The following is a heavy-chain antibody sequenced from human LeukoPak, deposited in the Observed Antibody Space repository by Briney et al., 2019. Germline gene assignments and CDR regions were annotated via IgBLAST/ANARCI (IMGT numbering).Heavy chain of an antibody. CDR2: ISGSGGST. J-gene: IGHJ4*02. CDR1: GFTFSSYA. CDR3: AKDVGGLRFLEWTPYFDY. V-gene: IGHV3-23*01. D-gene: IGHD3-3*01. Sequence: GGSLRLSCAASGFTFSSYAMSWVRQAPGKGLEWVSAISGSGGSTYYADSVKGRFTISRDNSKNTLNLQMNSLRDEDTAVYYCAKDVGGLRFLEWTPYFDYWGQGNLVTVSS.